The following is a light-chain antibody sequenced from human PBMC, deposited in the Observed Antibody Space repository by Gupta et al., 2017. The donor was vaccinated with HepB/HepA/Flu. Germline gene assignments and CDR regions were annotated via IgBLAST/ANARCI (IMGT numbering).Light chain of an antibody. CDR3: QQSDSTPQT. V-gene: IGKV4-1*01. Sequence: DIVMTQSPDSLAVSLGERATINCKSSQSVLHRSNNKNYLVWYQQKPGQPPKLLIYWASTRESGVPDRFSGSGSETDFTLTISSLQAEDVAVYYCQQSDSTPQTFGQGTKVEIK. CDR1: QSVLHRSNNKNY. J-gene: IGKJ1*01. CDR2: WAS.